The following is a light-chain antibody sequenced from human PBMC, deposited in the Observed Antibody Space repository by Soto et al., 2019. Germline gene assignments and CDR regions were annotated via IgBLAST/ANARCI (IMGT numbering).Light chain of an antibody. CDR2: DVS. V-gene: IGLV2-14*01. Sequence: QSALTQPASVSGSPGQSITISCTGTSSDVGGYNYDSWYQQHPGKAPKLMIYDVSYRPSGVSNRFSGSKSGNTASLTISGLQAEDEADYYCSSYTSSSTLFGTGTKLTVL. CDR3: SSYTSSSTL. CDR1: SSDVGGYNY. J-gene: IGLJ1*01.